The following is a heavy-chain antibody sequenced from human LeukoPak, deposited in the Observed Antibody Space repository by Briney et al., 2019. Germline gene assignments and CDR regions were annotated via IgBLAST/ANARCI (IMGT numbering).Heavy chain of an antibody. V-gene: IGHV3-49*04. Sequence: GGSLRLSCTASGFTFGDYAMSWVRQAPGKGLEWVGFIRSKAYGGTTEYAASVEGRFTISRDDSKSIAYLQMNSLKTEDTAVYYCTRDWYYYGSGSYYRYYYYYYMDVWGKGTTVTISS. D-gene: IGHD3-10*01. CDR2: IRSKAYGGTT. J-gene: IGHJ6*03. CDR1: GFTFGDYA. CDR3: TRDWYYYGSGSYYRYYYYYYMDV.